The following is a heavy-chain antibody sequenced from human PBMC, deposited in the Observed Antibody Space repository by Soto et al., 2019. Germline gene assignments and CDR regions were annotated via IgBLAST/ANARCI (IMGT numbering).Heavy chain of an antibody. V-gene: IGHV3-30*03. Sequence: PGGSLRLSCAASGFTFSSYGMHWVRQAPGKGLEWVAVISYDGSNKYYADSVKGRFTISSDNSKNMLYLQMNSLRAEDTAVYYCLIVPFQGYDFWSGYFEPWGQGTPVTGSS. CDR3: LIVPFQGYDFWSGYFEP. CDR2: ISYDGSNK. CDR1: GFTFSSYG. D-gene: IGHD3-3*01. J-gene: IGHJ5*02.